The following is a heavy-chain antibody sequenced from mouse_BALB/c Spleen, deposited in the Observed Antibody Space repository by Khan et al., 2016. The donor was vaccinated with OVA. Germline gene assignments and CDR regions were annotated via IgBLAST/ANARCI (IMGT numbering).Heavy chain of an antibody. CDR2: INYSGNT. CDR1: GYSITSEYA. CDR3: AEKDDYDCDAFHY. D-gene: IGHD2-4*01. V-gene: IGHV3-2*02. Sequence: VQLKESGPGLVKPSQSLSLTCTVTGYSITSEYAWNWIRQFPGNKLEWMGYINYSGNTRFNPSLKSRTSITRDTSKNQFFLQLNSVTTEDTATYYCAEKDDYDCDAFHYWGQGTLVTVSA. J-gene: IGHJ3*01.